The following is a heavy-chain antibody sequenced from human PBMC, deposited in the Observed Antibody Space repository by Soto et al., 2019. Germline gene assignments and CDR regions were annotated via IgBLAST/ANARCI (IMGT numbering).Heavy chain of an antibody. CDR2: INAGGSTT. CDR1: GFIFSGYG. D-gene: IGHD2-15*01. Sequence: ESGGGLVQPGGSLRLSCAASGFIFSGYGMTWVRQAPGKGLEWVSIINAGGSTTHYADSVKGRFTISRDDSKNTLYLQMNSLRGDDTAVYYCAKAAIWGGGRYYYYYMDVWGKGTTVTVSS. J-gene: IGHJ6*03. CDR3: AKAAIWGGGRYYYYYMDV. V-gene: IGHV3-23*03.